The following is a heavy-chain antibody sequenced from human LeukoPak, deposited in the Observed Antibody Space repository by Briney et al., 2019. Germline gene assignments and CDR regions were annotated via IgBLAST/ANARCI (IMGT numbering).Heavy chain of an antibody. V-gene: IGHV4-39*01. CDR2: IYYSGST. J-gene: IGHJ4*02. Sequence: SETLSLTCTVSGGSNSSSSYYWGWIRQPPGKGLEWIGSIYYSGSTYYNPSLKSRVTISVDTSKNQFSLKLSSVTAADTAVYYCARVGGVVAATIGGYFDYWGQGTLVTVSS. CDR3: ARVGGVVAATIGGYFDY. CDR1: GGSNSSSSYY. D-gene: IGHD2-15*01.